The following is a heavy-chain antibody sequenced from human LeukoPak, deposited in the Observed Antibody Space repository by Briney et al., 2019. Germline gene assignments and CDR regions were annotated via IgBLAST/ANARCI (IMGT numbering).Heavy chain of an antibody. D-gene: IGHD4-17*01. J-gene: IGHJ3*02. V-gene: IGHV3-23*01. CDR3: AKDLDYGDSIDAFDI. CDR2: ISGSGGST. CDR1: GFTFSSYT. Sequence: GGSLRLSCTASGFTFSSYTMSWVRQAPGEGLEWLSAISGSGGSTYYADSVKGRFTIPRDNSKNTLYLQMNSLRAEDTAVYYCAKDLDYGDSIDAFDIWGQGTMVTVSS.